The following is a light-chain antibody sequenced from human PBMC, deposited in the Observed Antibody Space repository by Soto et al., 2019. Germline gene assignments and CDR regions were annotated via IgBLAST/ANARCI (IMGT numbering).Light chain of an antibody. Sequence: QSALTQPPSVSAAPGQTVTISCSGSNSNIGNNYVYWYQQLPGTAPKLLINDNNKRPSGIPDRFSGSKTGASATLGITGLQTGDEADYYCGTWDSSLSAVVFGGGTKLTVL. CDR2: DNN. CDR3: GTWDSSLSAVV. CDR1: NSNIGNNY. J-gene: IGLJ2*01. V-gene: IGLV1-51*01.